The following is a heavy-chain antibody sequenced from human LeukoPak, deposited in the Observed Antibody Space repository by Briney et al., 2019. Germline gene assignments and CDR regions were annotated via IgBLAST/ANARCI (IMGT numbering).Heavy chain of an antibody. Sequence: GGSLRLSCAASGFTLSSYSMNWVRQAPGKGLEWVSSISSSSSYIYYADSVKGRFTISRDNAKNSLYLQMNSLRAEDTAVYYCARVVGSGSYDYWGQGTLVTVSS. D-gene: IGHD3-10*01. V-gene: IGHV3-21*01. CDR3: ARVVGSGSYDY. CDR2: ISSSSSYI. J-gene: IGHJ4*02. CDR1: GFTLSSYS.